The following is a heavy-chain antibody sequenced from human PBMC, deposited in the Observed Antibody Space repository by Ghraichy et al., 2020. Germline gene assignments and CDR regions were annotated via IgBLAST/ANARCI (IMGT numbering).Heavy chain of an antibody. CDR1: GFTFSSYA. CDR3: AKGMTAIPGV. D-gene: IGHD2-21*02. Sequence: GGSRRLSGAASGFTFSSYAMSWVRQAPGKGLEWVSAISGSGGSTYYADSVKGRFTISRDNSKNTLYLQMNSLRAEDTAVYYCAKGMTAIPGVGGQGTLVTVSS. CDR2: ISGSGGST. V-gene: IGHV3-23*01. J-gene: IGHJ4*02.